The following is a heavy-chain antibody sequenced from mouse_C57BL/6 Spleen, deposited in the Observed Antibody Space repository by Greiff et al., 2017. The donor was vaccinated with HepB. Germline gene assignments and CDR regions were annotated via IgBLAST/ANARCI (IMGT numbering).Heavy chain of an antibody. CDR1: GFTFSSYA. CDR2: ISDGGSYT. D-gene: IGHD2-5*01. Sequence: EVKLQESGGGLVKPGGSLKLSCAASGFTFSSYAMSWVRQTPEKRLEWVATISDGGSYTYYPDNVKGRFTISRDNAKNNLYLQMSHLKSEDTAMYYCARDYYSNYRYFDVWGTGTTVTVSS. CDR3: ARDYYSNYRYFDV. J-gene: IGHJ1*03. V-gene: IGHV5-4*01.